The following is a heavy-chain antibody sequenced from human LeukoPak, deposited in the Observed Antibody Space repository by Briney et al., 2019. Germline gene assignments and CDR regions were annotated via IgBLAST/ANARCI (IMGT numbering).Heavy chain of an antibody. D-gene: IGHD3-10*01. CDR3: ARVSYYGSGSYYMWIDP. Sequence: SETLSLTCPVAGRSISSHYWSWVRQPPGKGLEWLGYIYYSASTNYNPTLNSRVTISVDTSKNQLTLKLSSVTAADTAVYYCARVSYYGSGSYYMWIDPWGQGTLVTVSS. CDR2: IYYSAST. CDR1: GRSISSHY. V-gene: IGHV4-59*11. J-gene: IGHJ5*02.